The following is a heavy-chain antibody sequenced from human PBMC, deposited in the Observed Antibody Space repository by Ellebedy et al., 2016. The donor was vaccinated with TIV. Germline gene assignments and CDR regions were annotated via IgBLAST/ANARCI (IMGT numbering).Heavy chain of an antibody. J-gene: IGHJ3*02. Sequence: GSLRLSCAVSGGSMSYYYWSWIRQPPGKGLEWIGYIFHSGSTNYNPSLESRVTISVDTSKNQFSLRLNSVTAADTAVYYCAREVRGDDSTGYYYHPAFDIWGQGAMVTVSS. V-gene: IGHV4-59*01. CDR2: IFHSGST. D-gene: IGHD3-22*01. CDR1: GGSMSYYY. CDR3: AREVRGDDSTGYYYHPAFDI.